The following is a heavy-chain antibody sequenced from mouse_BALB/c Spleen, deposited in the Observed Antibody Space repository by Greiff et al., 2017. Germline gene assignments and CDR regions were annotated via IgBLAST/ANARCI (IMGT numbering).Heavy chain of an antibody. CDR3: ARWDWYFDV. CDR1: GFTFSSYT. Sequence: EVQLVESGGGLVKPGGSLKLSCAASGFTFSSYTMSWVRQTPEKRLEWVATISSGGGNTYYPDSVKGRFTISRDNAKNNLYLQMSSLRSEDTALYYCARWDWYFDVWGAGTTVTVSS. CDR2: ISSGGGNT. V-gene: IGHV5-9*03. J-gene: IGHJ1*01.